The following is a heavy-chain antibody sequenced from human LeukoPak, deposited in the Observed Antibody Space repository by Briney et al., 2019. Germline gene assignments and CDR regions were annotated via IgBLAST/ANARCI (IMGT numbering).Heavy chain of an antibody. D-gene: IGHD1-26*01. CDR3: AKGRSGSYLGDAFDI. CDR1: GFTFDDYA. V-gene: IGHV3-9*01. Sequence: GGSLRLSCAASGFTFDDYAMHWVRQAPGKGLEWVSGISWNSGSIDYADSVKGRFTISRDNAKNSLYLRMNSLRAEDTALYYCAKGRSGSYLGDAFDIWGQGTMVTVSS. J-gene: IGHJ3*02. CDR2: ISWNSGSI.